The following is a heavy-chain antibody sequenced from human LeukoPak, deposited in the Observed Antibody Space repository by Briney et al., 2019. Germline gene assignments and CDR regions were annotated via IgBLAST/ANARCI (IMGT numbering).Heavy chain of an antibody. CDR1: GFTFSSYD. V-gene: IGHV3-23*01. D-gene: IGHD5-12*01. CDR3: AKGYSGYDYWAFDI. J-gene: IGHJ3*02. Sequence: QPGGSLRLSCAASGFTFSSYDMRWVRQAPGKWLEWVSAISGSGGSTYYAASVKGRFTISRDNSKNTLYLQMNSLRAEDTAVYYCAKGYSGYDYWAFDIWGQGTMVTVSS. CDR2: ISGSGGST.